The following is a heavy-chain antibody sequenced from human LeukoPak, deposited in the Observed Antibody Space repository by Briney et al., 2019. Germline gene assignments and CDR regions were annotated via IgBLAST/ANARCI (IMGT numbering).Heavy chain of an antibody. J-gene: IGHJ4*02. Sequence: PSETLSLTCALYGGSFSGYYWSWIRQPPGEGLEWTGEINLSGSTNYNPSLKSRVTISVATAKSQFSLRLTSVTAADTAVYYCARHVRFLEWLSSYYFDYWGQGTLVTVSS. CDR3: ARHVRFLEWLSSYYFDY. CDR2: INLSGST. D-gene: IGHD3-3*01. CDR1: GGSFSGYY. V-gene: IGHV4-34*01.